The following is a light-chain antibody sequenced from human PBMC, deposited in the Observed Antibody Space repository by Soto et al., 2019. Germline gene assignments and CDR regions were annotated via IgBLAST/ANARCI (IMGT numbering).Light chain of an antibody. CDR2: AAS. Sequence: IQLTQSPSSLSASVGDRVTITCRASQGISSYLAWYQQNPGKAPKLLIYAASTLQSGVPSRFSGSGSGTDFTLTIISPQPEDCATYYCQQLNSYPRTFGQGTKVEIK. CDR1: QGISSY. CDR3: QQLNSYPRT. J-gene: IGKJ1*01. V-gene: IGKV1-9*01.